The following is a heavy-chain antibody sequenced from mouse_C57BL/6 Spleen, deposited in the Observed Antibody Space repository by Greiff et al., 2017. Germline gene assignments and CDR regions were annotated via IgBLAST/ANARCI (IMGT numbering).Heavy chain of an antibody. J-gene: IGHJ4*01. V-gene: IGHV5-4*01. CDR1: GFTFSSYA. D-gene: IGHD1-1*01. CDR3: ARGLYYAAMDY. CDR2: ISDGGSYT. Sequence: EVQVVESGGGLVQPGGSLKLSCAASGFTFSSYAMSWVRQTPEKRLEWVATISDGGSYTYYPDNVKGRFTISRDNAKNNLYLQMSHLKCEDTAKYYGARGLYYAAMDYWGQGTSVTVSS.